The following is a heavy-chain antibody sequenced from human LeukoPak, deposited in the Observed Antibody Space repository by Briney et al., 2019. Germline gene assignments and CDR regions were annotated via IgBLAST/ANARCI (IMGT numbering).Heavy chain of an antibody. CDR3: ARHGRGGYDFNSGYFDY. CDR2: IYYSGST. CDR1: GGSISSYY. Sequence: PSETLSLTCTVSGGSISSYYWSWIRQPPGKGLEWIGYIYYSGSTNYTPSLKSRVTISVDTSKNQFSLKLSSVTAADTAVYYCARHGRGGYDFNSGYFDYWGQGTLVTVSS. J-gene: IGHJ4*02. D-gene: IGHD5-12*01. V-gene: IGHV4-59*08.